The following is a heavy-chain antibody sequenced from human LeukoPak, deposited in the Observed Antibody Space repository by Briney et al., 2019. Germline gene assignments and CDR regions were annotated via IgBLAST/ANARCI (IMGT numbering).Heavy chain of an antibody. Sequence: ASVKVSCKASGYTFTGYYMHWVRQAPGQGLEWMGWINPNSGGTNYAQKFQGRVTMTRDTSISTAYMEVSRLRSDDTAIYYCATNIFAYFDYWGQGTLVTVSS. CDR1: GYTFTGYY. CDR2: INPNSGGT. V-gene: IGHV1-2*02. J-gene: IGHJ4*02. D-gene: IGHD3-9*01. CDR3: ATNIFAYFDY.